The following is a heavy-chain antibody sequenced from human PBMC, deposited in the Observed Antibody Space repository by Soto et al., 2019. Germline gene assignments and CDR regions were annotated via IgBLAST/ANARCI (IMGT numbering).Heavy chain of an antibody. CDR3: ARGRKKITMVRGVHYFDY. J-gene: IGHJ4*02. V-gene: IGHV4-31*03. Sequence: TLSLTCTVSGGSISSGGYYWSWIRQHPGKGLEWIGYIYYSGSTYYNPSLKSRVTISVDTSKNQFSLKLSSVTAADTAVYYCARGRKKITMVRGVHYFDYWGQGTLVTVSS. D-gene: IGHD3-10*01. CDR1: GGSISSGGYY. CDR2: IYYSGST.